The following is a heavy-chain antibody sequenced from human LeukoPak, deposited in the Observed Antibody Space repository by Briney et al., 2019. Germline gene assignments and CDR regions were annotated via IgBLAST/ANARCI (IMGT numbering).Heavy chain of an antibody. CDR1: GYTFTSYD. Sequence: ASVKVSCKASGYTFTSYDINWVRQATGQGLEWMGWMNSNSGNTGYAQKFQGRVTMTSNTSISTAYMELSSLRSEDTAVYYCARGGGQRITIFGVVTHSYYYYYGMDVWGQGTTVTVSS. CDR2: MNSNSGNT. V-gene: IGHV1-8*01. J-gene: IGHJ6*02. CDR3: ARGGGQRITIFGVVTHSYYYYYGMDV. D-gene: IGHD3-3*01.